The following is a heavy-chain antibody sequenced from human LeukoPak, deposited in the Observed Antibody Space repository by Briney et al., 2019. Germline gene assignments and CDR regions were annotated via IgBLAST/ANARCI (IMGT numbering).Heavy chain of an antibody. J-gene: IGHJ4*02. CDR1: GFTFDDYA. V-gene: IGHV3-9*01. D-gene: IGHD5-18*01. CDR3: AKDIRGYSYGNFDY. CDR2: ISWNSGSI. Sequence: GGSLRLSCAASGFTFDDYAMHWVRHAPGKGLEWVSGISWNSGSIGYADSVKGRFTISRDNAKNSLYLQMNSLRAEDTALYYCAKDIRGYSYGNFDYWGQGTLVTVSS.